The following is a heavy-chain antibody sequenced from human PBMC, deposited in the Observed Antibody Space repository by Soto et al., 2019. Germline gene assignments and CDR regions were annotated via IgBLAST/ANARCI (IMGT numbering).Heavy chain of an antibody. V-gene: IGHV3-30-3*01. Sequence: SCAASRFTFSDYYMKWVRQAPGKGLEWVAVISYDGSDKDYADSVKGRFTISRDNSKNTLSLQMNSLRAEDTAVYYCARETDGMDVWGQGTTVTVSS. CDR1: RFTFSDYY. CDR3: ARETDGMDV. J-gene: IGHJ6*02. CDR2: ISYDGSDK.